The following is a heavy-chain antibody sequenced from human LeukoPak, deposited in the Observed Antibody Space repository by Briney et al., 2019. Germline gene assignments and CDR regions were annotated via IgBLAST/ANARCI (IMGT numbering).Heavy chain of an antibody. CDR3: AREGPVDSTAGFDF. CDR1: GGTFSSYA. J-gene: IGHJ4*02. V-gene: IGHV1-2*06. D-gene: IGHD2-8*02. CDR2: INPNSGGT. Sequence: ASVKVSCKASGGTFSSYAISWVRQAPGQGLEWVGRINPNSGGTNSAQRFQGRVTMTRDTSISTAYMELSRLTSDDTAVYYCAREGPVDSTAGFDFWGQGTLVTVSS.